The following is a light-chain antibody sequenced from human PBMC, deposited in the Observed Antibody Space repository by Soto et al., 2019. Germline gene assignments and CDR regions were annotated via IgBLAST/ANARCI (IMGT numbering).Light chain of an antibody. J-gene: IGKJ3*01. CDR3: MQALQTPVT. V-gene: IGKV2-28*01. Sequence: DIVMTQSPLSLPVTPGEPASISCRSSQSLLHSNGYNFLDWYLQKPGQSPQLLIYFGSSRASGVPDRFSGSGSGTEFTLKISRVEAEDVGTYYCMQALQTPVTFGPGTKVDIK. CDR2: FGS. CDR1: QSLLHSNGYNF.